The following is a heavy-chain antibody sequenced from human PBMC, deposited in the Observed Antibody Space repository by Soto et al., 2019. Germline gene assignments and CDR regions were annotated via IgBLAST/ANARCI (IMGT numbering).Heavy chain of an antibody. CDR3: ASSSLYGMDV. J-gene: IGHJ6*02. V-gene: IGHV4-30-4*01. CDR2: VYYSGNT. CDR1: DDPNSLGSNF. Sequence: LSLPCSSSDDPNSLGSNFWRWLRQPPGKGLEWIGNVYYSGNTYYNPSLKSRLIISIDTSKNQSSLKVGSVTAADTAVYYFASSSLYGMDVWGQGTTVT.